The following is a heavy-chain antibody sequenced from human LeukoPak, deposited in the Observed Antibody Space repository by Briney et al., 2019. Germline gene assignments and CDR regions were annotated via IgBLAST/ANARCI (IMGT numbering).Heavy chain of an antibody. CDR2: INPNSGGT. CDR3: ARDSLPLRWSSSSYVDY. CDR1: GYTFTGYY. J-gene: IGHJ4*02. D-gene: IGHD6-6*01. V-gene: IGHV1-2*02. Sequence: ASVKVSCKASGYTFTGYYMHWVRQAPGQGLEWMGWINPNSGGTNYAQKFQGRVTMTRDTSISTAYMELSRLRSDDTAVYYCARDSLPLRWSSSSYVDYWGQGTLVTVSS.